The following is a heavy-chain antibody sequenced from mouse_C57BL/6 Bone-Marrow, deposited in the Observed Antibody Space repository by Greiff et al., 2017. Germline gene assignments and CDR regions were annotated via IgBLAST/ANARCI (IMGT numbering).Heavy chain of an antibody. Sequence: VQLQQPGAELVKPGASVKLSCKASGYTFTSYWMHWVKQRPGQGLEWIGMIHPNSGSTNYNEKFKSKATLTVDKSSSTAYMQLSSLTSEDSAVDYCARGAYGSSSFAYWGQGTLVTVSA. V-gene: IGHV1-64*01. CDR3: ARGAYGSSSFAY. D-gene: IGHD1-1*01. CDR1: GYTFTSYW. CDR2: IHPNSGST. J-gene: IGHJ3*01.